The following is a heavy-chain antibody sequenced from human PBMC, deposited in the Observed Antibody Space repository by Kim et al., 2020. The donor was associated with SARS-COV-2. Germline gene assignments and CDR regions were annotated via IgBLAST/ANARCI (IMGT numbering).Heavy chain of an antibody. D-gene: IGHD3-9*01. CDR3: ATGNILTGYNYEGLDV. J-gene: IGHJ6*02. V-gene: IGHV1-18*01. CDR1: GYSFTTFG. CDR2: IAVYNGKT. Sequence: ASVKVSCRSSGYSFTTFGIDWVRQAPGQGLEWMGAIAVYNGKTDYAQKFQGRVTLTIDTASNTAYMELRSLGSDDTADYYCATGNILTGYNYEGLDVLGQGTTVTVSS.